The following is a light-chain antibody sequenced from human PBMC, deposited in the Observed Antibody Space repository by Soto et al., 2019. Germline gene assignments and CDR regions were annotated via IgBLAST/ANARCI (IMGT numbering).Light chain of an antibody. CDR2: DVS. CDR3: SSYTSSTTYV. J-gene: IGLJ1*01. Sequence: QSVLTQPASVSASPGQSIAISCTGSSSDVGGYNYVSWYQQHPGKAPKLMIYDVSNRPSGVSNHFSGSKSGNTASLTISGLQAEDEADYYCSSYTSSTTYVFGAGT. V-gene: IGLV2-14*01. CDR1: SSDVGGYNY.